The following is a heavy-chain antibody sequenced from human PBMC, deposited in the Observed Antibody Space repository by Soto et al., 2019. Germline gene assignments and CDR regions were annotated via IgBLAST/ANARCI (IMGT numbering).Heavy chain of an antibody. CDR3: ASLGRHG. J-gene: IGHJ6*02. CDR1: GFTFSDSW. CDR2: IKHDGSEK. Sequence: GGSLRLSCAASGFTFSDSWIDFFRHAPCKGPEWVANIKHDGSEKNYVVSVKGRFTISRDNAKNSLYLQMNSLRAEDTAVYCCASLGRHGWGQGTTVTVSS. D-gene: IGHD3-16*01. V-gene: IGHV3-7*01.